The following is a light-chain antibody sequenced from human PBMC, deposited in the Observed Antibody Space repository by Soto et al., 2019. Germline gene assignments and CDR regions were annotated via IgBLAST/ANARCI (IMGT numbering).Light chain of an antibody. Sequence: DIPMTQSPSTLSASVGDTVTVTCRASQSVSGWLAWYQQKPGEAPKLLIYDASALRRGVPSRFSGSGSGTKFTLTIASLQPDDFATYYCQQYETFSGTFGPGTKGEI. J-gene: IGKJ1*01. CDR1: QSVSGW. CDR2: DAS. V-gene: IGKV1-5*01. CDR3: QQYETFSGT.